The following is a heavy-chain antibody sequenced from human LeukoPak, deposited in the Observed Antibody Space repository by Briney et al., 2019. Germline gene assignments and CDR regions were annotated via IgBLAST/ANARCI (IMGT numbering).Heavy chain of an antibody. Sequence: GASVKVSCKSSGYTFTSYAMNWVRQPPGQGLEGMGWINTNTGNPKYAQGFTGRFVFSLDNSVSTAYLQISSLKAEDTAVYYCARDQPHYYGSGSPLDYWGERTLVTVSS. J-gene: IGHJ4*02. D-gene: IGHD3-10*01. CDR3: ARDQPHYYGSGSPLDY. CDR1: GYTFTSYA. CDR2: INTNTGNP. V-gene: IGHV7-4-1*02.